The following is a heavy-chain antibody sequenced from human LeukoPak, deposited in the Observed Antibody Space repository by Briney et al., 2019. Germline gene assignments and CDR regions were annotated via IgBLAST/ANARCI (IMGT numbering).Heavy chain of an antibody. CDR3: VRDYYGNTGNDY. D-gene: IGHD2/OR15-2a*01. CDR1: GFTFSSSW. V-gene: IGHV3-74*03. CDR2: INSDGGTT. J-gene: IGHJ4*02. Sequence: GGSLRLSCAASGFTFSSSWIHWVRQAPGKGLVWVSRINSDGGTTTYADSVRGRFTISRDNAKNTVDLQMDSLRAEDTAVYYCVRDYYGNTGNDYWGQGTLVTVSS.